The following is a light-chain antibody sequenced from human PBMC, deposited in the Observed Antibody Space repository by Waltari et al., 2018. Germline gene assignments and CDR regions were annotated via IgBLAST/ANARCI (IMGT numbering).Light chain of an antibody. Sequence: ETVLTQSPGTLSLSPGERATLSCRASQSVSSSYLAWYQQKPGQAPRPLIYGASSRATGIPDRFSGSGSGTDFTLTISRLEPEDFAVYYCQQYGSSPTWTFGQGTKVEIK. J-gene: IGKJ1*01. CDR2: GAS. CDR1: QSVSSSY. CDR3: QQYGSSPTWT. V-gene: IGKV3-20*01.